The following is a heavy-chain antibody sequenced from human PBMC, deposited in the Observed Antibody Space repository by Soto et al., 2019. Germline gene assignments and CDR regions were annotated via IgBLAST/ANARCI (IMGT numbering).Heavy chain of an antibody. V-gene: IGHV3-21*01. Sequence: GGSLRLSCAASGFTFSSYSMNWVRQAPGKGLEWVSSISSSSSYIYYADSVKGRFTISRDNAKNSLYLQMNSLRAEDTAVYYCARDQSRIVVVPAAKDYYYGMDVWGQGTTVTVSS. CDR3: ARDQSRIVVVPAAKDYYYGMDV. CDR2: ISSSSSYI. J-gene: IGHJ6*02. CDR1: GFTFSSYS. D-gene: IGHD2-2*01.